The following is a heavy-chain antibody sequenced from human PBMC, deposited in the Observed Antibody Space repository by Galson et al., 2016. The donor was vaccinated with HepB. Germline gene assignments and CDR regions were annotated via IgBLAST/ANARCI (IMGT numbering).Heavy chain of an antibody. V-gene: IGHV4-31*11. D-gene: IGHD2/OR15-2a*01. CDR3: ARDISAVNRVGYYGMDV. CDR1: GGSINTNNW. CDR2: IYYSGRA. Sequence: SETLSLTCGVSGGSINTNNWWSWVRQHPGKGLEWIGYIYYSGRAYYNPSLKTRVSLSVDTSKNQFSLMMNSVTAADTAVYYCARDISAVNRVGYYGMDVWGQGTTVIVSS. J-gene: IGHJ6*02.